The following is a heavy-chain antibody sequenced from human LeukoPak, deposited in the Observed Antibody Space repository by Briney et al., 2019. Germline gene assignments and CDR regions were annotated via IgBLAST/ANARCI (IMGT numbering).Heavy chain of an antibody. J-gene: IGHJ3*02. CDR3: ATDRERAFDS. V-gene: IGHV1-24*01. Sequence: ASVKVSCKVSGYTLTELSMHWVRQAPGNGLEWMGGFDPEDGETIYAQKYQGRVTMTEDTSTDTAYMELSSVRYEETGVYYCATDRERAFDSWGPGTMVTVSS. D-gene: IGHD3-10*01. CDR1: GYTLTELS. CDR2: FDPEDGET.